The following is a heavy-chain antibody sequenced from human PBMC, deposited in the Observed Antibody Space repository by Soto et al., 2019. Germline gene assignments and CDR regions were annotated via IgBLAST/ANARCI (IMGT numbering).Heavy chain of an antibody. D-gene: IGHD5-12*01. CDR2: IKDGGRT. Sequence: QVQLQQCGAGLLKPSETLSLNCAVNGGSLSGYYWSWIRQPPGKGLEWIGEIKDGGRTNYIPSLKDRATISSDTSNNQCYLRLYSVTAADTGVYYCAIGQEGVVATNWDQGHMVTVSS. CDR1: GGSLSGYY. CDR3: AIGQEGVVATN. V-gene: IGHV4-34*01. J-gene: IGHJ4*02.